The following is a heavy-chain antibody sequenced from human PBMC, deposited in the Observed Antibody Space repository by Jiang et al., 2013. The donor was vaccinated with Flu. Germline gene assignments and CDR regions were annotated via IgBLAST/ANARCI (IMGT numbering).Heavy chain of an antibody. CDR1: EYTFTSYW. CDR2: IYPGDSDT. V-gene: IGHV5-51*03. Sequence: GAEVKKPGESLKISCKGSEYTFTSYWIGWVRQMPGKGLEWMGIIYPGDSDTRYSPSFQGQVTISADKSISTAYLQWSSLKASDTAMYYCARLGYSYGYSGDAFDIWGQGTMVTVSS. J-gene: IGHJ3*02. CDR3: ARLGYSYGYSGDAFDI. D-gene: IGHD5-18*01.